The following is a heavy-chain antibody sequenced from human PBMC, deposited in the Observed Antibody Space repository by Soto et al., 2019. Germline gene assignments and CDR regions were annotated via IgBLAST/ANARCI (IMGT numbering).Heavy chain of an antibody. Sequence: PGGSLRLSCAASGFTVSSYRMSWVRQAPGKGLEWVSVIYSAGSADFADSVKGRFTISRDNSKNTLYLQISSLRAEDTAVYYCARLPSNNYHYFDYWGQGTLVTVSS. J-gene: IGHJ4*02. D-gene: IGHD1-1*01. V-gene: IGHV3-66*01. CDR1: GFTVSSYR. CDR2: IYSAGSA. CDR3: ARLPSNNYHYFDY.